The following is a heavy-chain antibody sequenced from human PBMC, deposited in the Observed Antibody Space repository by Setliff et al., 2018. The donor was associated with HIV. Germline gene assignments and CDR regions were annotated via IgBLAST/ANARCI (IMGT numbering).Heavy chain of an antibody. CDR3: ARQEAIVGTIKGWFDL. J-gene: IGHJ5*02. CDR2: IYPGDSDT. CDR1: GYSFSNYW. Sequence: SGESLKISCKGSGYSFSNYWIGWVRQMPGKGLEWMGIIYPGDSDTRYSPSFQGQVNISADKSINTAYLQWTSLKASDSAIYYCARQEAIVGTIKGWFDLWGQGTLVTVTS. V-gene: IGHV5-51*01. D-gene: IGHD5-12*01.